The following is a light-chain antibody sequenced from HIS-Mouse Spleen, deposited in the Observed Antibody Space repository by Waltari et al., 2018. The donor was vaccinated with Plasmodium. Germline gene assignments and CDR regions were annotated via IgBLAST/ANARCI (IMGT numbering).Light chain of an antibody. Sequence: LPQPASVSGSPGQSITISCTGTSSDVGSYNLVSWYQQHPGKAPKLMIYEGSKRPSGVSNRFSGSKSGNTASLTISGLQAEDEADYYCCSYAGSSTNWVFGGGTKLTVL. J-gene: IGLJ3*02. CDR3: CSYAGSSTNWV. CDR1: SSDVGSYNL. V-gene: IGLV2-23*01. CDR2: EGS.